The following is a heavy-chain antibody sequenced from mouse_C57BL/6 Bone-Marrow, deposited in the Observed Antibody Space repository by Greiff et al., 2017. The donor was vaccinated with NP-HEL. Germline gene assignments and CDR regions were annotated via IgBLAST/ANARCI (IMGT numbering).Heavy chain of an antibody. CDR2: IDPSDSYT. CDR3: VRSRYWYFDV. Sequence: VQLQQPGAELVMPGASVKLSCKASGYTFTSYWMHWVKQRPGQGLEWIGEIDPSDSYTNYNQKFKGKSTLTVDKSSSTAYMQLSSLTSEDSAVYYCVRSRYWYFDVWGTGTTVTVSS. V-gene: IGHV1-69*01. CDR1: GYTFTSYW. D-gene: IGHD1-1*01. J-gene: IGHJ1*03.